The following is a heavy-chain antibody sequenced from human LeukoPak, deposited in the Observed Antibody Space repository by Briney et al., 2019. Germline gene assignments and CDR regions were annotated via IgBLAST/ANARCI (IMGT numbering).Heavy chain of an antibody. CDR1: GFTFSSYA. D-gene: IGHD1-26*01. CDR2: ISGSGGST. V-gene: IGHV3-23*01. J-gene: IGHJ4*02. Sequence: GGSLRLSCAASGFTFSSYAMSWVRQAPGKGLEWVSAISGSGGSTYYADSVKGRFTISRDNSKNTLYLQMNSLRAEDTAVYYCTTDLVVGTTCFDNWGQGTLVTVSS. CDR3: TTDLVVGTTCFDN.